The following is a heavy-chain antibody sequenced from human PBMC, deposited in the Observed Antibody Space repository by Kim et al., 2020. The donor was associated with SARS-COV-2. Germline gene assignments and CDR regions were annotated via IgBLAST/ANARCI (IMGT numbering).Heavy chain of an antibody. CDR3: ARDGPFNYDFWSGYYKDDYSGMDV. J-gene: IGHJ6*02. Sequence: GGSLRLSCAASGFTFSSYGMHWVRQAPGKGLEWVAVIWYDGSNKNYADSVKGRFTISRDNSKNTLYLQMNSLRAEDTAVYYCARDGPFNYDFWSGYYKDDYSGMDVWGQGTTVTVSS. V-gene: IGHV3-33*01. D-gene: IGHD3-3*01. CDR2: IWYDGSNK. CDR1: GFTFSSYG.